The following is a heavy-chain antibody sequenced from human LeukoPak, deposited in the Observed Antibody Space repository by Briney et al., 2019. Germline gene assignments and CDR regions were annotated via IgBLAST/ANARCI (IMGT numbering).Heavy chain of an antibody. J-gene: IGHJ3*02. V-gene: IGHV1-46*01. CDR3: ARGPWVRCGGDCPDAFDI. CDR2: TNPSGGST. CDR1: GYTFTSYY. D-gene: IGHD2-21*01. Sequence: ASVKVSCKASGYTFTSYYMHWVRQAPGQGLEWMGITNPSGGSTSYAQKFQGRVTMTRDTSTSTVYMELSSLRSEDTAVYYCARGPWVRCGGDCPDAFDIWGQGTMVTVSS.